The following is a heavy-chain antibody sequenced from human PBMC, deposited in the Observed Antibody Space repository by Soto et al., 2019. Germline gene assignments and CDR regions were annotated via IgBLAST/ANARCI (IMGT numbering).Heavy chain of an antibody. CDR2: IDPSDSYT. CDR3: ASHLRADYVEEGMDV. V-gene: IGHV5-10-1*01. D-gene: IGHD4-17*01. CDR1: GYNFTLYW. J-gene: IGHJ6*02. Sequence: EESRKISCQSSGYNFTLYWISWVRQMPGKGLEWMGRIDPSDSYTTYSPSFEGHVSISVDKSITSAFLQWRSLEASDSALYYCASHLRADYVEEGMDVWGQVTRVTV.